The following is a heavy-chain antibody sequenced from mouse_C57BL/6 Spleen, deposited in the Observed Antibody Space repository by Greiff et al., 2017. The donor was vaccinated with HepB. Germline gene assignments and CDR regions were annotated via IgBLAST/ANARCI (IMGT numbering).Heavy chain of an antibody. Sequence: QVQLQQSGAELVKPGASVKLSCKASGYTFTEYTIHWVKQRSGQGLEWIGWFYPGSGSIKYNEKFKDKATLTADKSSSTVYLELSRLTSEDSAVYFCARHEDSYGNIRYWYFDVWGTGTTVTVSS. J-gene: IGHJ1*03. CDR3: ARHEDSYGNIRYWYFDV. CDR2: FYPGSGSI. D-gene: IGHD2-1*01. CDR1: GYTFTEYT. V-gene: IGHV1-62-2*01.